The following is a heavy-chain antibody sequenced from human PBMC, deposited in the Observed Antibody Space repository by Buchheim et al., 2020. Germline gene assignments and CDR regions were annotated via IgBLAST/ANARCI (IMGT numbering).Heavy chain of an antibody. D-gene: IGHD1-26*01. Sequence: QVQLQESGPGLVKPSETLSLSCTVSGGSISSGNYYWGWIRQSPGKGLEWIGCIAFGGNTYYNPSLKSRIRIYLDTSKNQFPLRVTSVTAADTAVYYCARNAADNFIVGVIDFWGQGTL. V-gene: IGHV4-39*07. CDR1: GGSISSGNYY. CDR3: ARNAADNFIVGVIDF. J-gene: IGHJ4*02. CDR2: IAFGGNT.